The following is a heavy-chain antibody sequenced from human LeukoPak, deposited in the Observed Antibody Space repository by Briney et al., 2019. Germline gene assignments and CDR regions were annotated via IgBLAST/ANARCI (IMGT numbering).Heavy chain of an antibody. CDR1: GGSISSYY. D-gene: IGHD1-26*01. Sequence: SETLSLTCTVSGGSISSYYWSWIRQPPGKGLEWIGYIYYSGSTNYNPSLKSRVTISVDTSKNQFSLKLSSVTAADTAVYYCARHNRWELFYLFGYWGQGTLVTVSS. CDR3: ARHNRWELFYLFGY. J-gene: IGHJ4*02. V-gene: IGHV4-59*08. CDR2: IYYSGST.